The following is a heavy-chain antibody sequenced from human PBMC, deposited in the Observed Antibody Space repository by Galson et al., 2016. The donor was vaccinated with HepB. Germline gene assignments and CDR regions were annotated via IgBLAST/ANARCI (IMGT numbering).Heavy chain of an antibody. V-gene: IGHV1-2*02. D-gene: IGHD1-26*01. J-gene: IGHJ5*02. CDR2: IKPDSGGP. CDR3: TRDGEYQLLYYWFDT. CDR1: GYSFTGYY. Sequence: SCKASGYSFTGYYVHWVRQAPGQGLEWLGWIKPDSGGPVYAQKFWGRVTMTRDTSISTAYLELSRLTSDDTAVYYCTRDGEYQLLYYWFDTWGQGTLVTVSS.